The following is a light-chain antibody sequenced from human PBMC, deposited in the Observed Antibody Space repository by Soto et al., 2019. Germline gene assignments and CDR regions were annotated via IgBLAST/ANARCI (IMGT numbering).Light chain of an antibody. V-gene: IGKV3-20*01. CDR3: QQFSSYPLT. CDR1: QTVRNNY. CDR2: DAS. J-gene: IGKJ4*01. Sequence: EFVLTQSPGTLSLSPGERATLSCMASQTVRNNYLAWYQQKPGQAPRLLIYDASSRATGIPDRFSGGGSGTDFTLTISRLEPEDFAVYYCQQFSSYPLTFGGGTKGDIK.